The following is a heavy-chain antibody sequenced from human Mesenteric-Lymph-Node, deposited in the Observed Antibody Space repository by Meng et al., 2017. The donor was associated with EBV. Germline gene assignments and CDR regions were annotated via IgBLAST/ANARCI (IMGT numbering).Heavy chain of an antibody. Sequence: VWLGASGGGLFRPGWSLSLSCAASGFTFSSYWMQWVRQAPGKGLVWVSRINNDGSGTTYADSVRGRFTISRDNAKNTLYMQVNSLRAEDTAVYYCVRDQDGAGGTIDYWGRGTLVTVSS. CDR3: VRDQDGAGGTIDY. CDR2: INNDGSGT. J-gene: IGHJ4*02. D-gene: IGHD1-26*01. CDR1: GFTFSSYW. V-gene: IGHV3-74*03.